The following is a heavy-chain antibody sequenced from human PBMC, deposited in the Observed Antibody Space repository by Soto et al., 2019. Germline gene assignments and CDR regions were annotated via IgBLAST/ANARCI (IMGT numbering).Heavy chain of an antibody. J-gene: IGHJ6*02. CDR2: IKQEGSEK. D-gene: IGHD6-13*01. Sequence: EVQLVESGGGLVQPGGSLRLSWAASGFTFSSYWMSGVRQAPGKGLEWVGNIKQEGSEKNYVDFMEGRFTISRDNAENSLYLQMNSLRAEDTAVYYCARIASAGRGWDVWGQGTTVVVSS. CDR1: GFTFSSYW. CDR3: ARIASAGRGWDV. V-gene: IGHV3-7*01.